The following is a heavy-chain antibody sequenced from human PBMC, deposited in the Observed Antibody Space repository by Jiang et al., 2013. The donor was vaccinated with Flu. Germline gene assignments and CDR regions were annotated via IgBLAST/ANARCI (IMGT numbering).Heavy chain of an antibody. Sequence: GPGLVKPSETLSLTCTVSGGSISSYYWSWIRQPPGKGLEWIGYIYYSGSTNYNPSLKSRVTISVDTSKNQFSLKLSSVTAADTAVYYCARRALYSSLSFDYWGQGTLVTVSS. CDR3: ARRALYSSLSFDY. J-gene: IGHJ4*02. CDR1: GGSISSYY. V-gene: IGHV4-59*08. D-gene: IGHD6-19*01. CDR2: IYYSGST.